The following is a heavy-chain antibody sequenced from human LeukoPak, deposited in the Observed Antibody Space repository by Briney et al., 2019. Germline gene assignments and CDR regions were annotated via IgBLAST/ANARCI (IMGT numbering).Heavy chain of an antibody. V-gene: IGHV1-8*01. Sequence: GASVKVSCKASGYTFTSYDINWVRHATGQGLEWKGWMSPNSGDTGYAQKFQGRVTMTRDTSISTAFMELTSLRSEDTAVYYCARGPPNWGFDFWGQGALVTVSS. D-gene: IGHD7-27*01. CDR1: GYTFTSYD. CDR3: ARGPPNWGFDF. J-gene: IGHJ4*02. CDR2: MSPNSGDT.